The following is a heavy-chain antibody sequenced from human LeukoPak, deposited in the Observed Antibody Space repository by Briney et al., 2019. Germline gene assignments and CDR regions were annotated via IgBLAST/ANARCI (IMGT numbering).Heavy chain of an antibody. D-gene: IGHD5-18*01. J-gene: IGHJ4*02. CDR1: GGSINRSPNS. V-gene: IGHV4-39*01. Sequence: PSETLSLACNVSGGSINRSPNSWGWIRQPPGKGLEWIGLLFYGGDTYYNPSLKSRVAISVDTFKNQFSLKLTSVTAADTAVYFCARHDGYNYARIDYWGQGTLVTVSS. CDR2: LFYGGDT. CDR3: ARHDGYNYARIDY.